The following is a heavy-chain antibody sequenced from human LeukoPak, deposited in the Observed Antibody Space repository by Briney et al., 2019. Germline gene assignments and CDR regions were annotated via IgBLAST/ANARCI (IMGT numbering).Heavy chain of an antibody. V-gene: IGHV3-23*01. J-gene: IGHJ4*02. CDR3: ARGSNGAFAY. CDR1: GFTFSSYG. CDR2: ISGSGGST. D-gene: IGHD4/OR15-4a*01. Sequence: GGSLRLSCAASGFTFSSYGMSWVRQAPGKGLEGVSAISGSGGSTYYADSVKGRFTISRDNAKNSLYLQMNSLIAEDTAIYYCARGSNGAFAYWGQGTLVTVSS.